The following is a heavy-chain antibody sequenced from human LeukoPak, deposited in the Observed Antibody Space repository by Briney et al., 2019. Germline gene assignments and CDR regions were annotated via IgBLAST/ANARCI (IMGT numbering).Heavy chain of an antibody. Sequence: GGSLRLSCAASGFTFDDYAMHWVRHAPGKGLEWVSAISGSGGSTYYADSVKGRFTISRDNSKNTLYLQMNSLRAEDTAVYYCAKTMGSYGYDYWGQGTLVTVSS. V-gene: IGHV3-23*01. D-gene: IGHD5-18*01. CDR3: AKTMGSYGYDY. CDR2: ISGSGGST. CDR1: GFTFDDYA. J-gene: IGHJ4*02.